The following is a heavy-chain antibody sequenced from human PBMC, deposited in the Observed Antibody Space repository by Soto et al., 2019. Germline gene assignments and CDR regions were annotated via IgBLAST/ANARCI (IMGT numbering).Heavy chain of an antibody. CDR3: TRLISAAQDY. Sequence: EVLLVESGGGLVQPGGSLKLSCEASGFVFKDSSIHWVRQASGKGLEWVGRIRDRAYNYATAYAASVKGRFTISRDDSNNKAYLQMDGLKTEDTAIYYCTRLISAAQDYGGQGTLVTVSS. V-gene: IGHV3-73*01. J-gene: IGHJ4*02. D-gene: IGHD3-10*01. CDR2: IRDRAYNYAT. CDR1: GFVFKDSS.